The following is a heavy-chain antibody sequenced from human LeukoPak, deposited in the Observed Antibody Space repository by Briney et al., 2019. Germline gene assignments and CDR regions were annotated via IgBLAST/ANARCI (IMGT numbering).Heavy chain of an antibody. CDR1: GFTPSSDS. Sequence: GGSLRLSCAASGFTPSSDSMNWVRQAPGKGLEWGSSISSSSSDIYYADSLKGRFTISRDNAKNSLYLQMNSLRAEDTAVYYCAREDSGYTYGTNGYWGQGTLVTVSS. J-gene: IGHJ4*02. CDR3: AREDSGYTYGTNGY. V-gene: IGHV3-21*01. D-gene: IGHD5-18*01. CDR2: ISSSSSDI.